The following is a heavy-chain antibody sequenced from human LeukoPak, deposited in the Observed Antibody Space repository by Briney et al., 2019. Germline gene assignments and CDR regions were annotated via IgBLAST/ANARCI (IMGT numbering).Heavy chain of an antibody. CDR2: IKEDGSEK. Sequence: GGSLRLSCAASGFTFSSYWMSWVRQAPGKGLEWVANIKEDGSEKHYVDSVKGRFTISRDNAKNLMYLQMNSLTAEDTAVYYCARDLPDIWGQGTMVTVS. V-gene: IGHV3-7*01. J-gene: IGHJ3*02. CDR3: ARDLPDI. CDR1: GFTFSSYW.